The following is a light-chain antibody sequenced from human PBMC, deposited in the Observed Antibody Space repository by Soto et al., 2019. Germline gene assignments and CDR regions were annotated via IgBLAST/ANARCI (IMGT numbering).Light chain of an antibody. V-gene: IGKV3-20*01. CDR1: QSVSRR. Sequence: EIVLTQFPGTLSLSPGGRATLSCRASQSVSRRLAWYQHRPGQSPRLLISGASMRASGVPVRFSGSGSGTDFTPTISRLEPEDFAVYYCQQYGGSPITFGLGTRLEI. CDR3: QQYGGSPIT. CDR2: GAS. J-gene: IGKJ5*01.